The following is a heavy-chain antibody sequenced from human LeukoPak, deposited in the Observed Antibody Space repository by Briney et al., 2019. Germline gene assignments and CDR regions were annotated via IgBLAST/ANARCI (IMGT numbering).Heavy chain of an antibody. J-gene: IGHJ5*02. D-gene: IGHD3-10*01. CDR2: IYYSGST. CDR3: ARVQIRLWFGELLYHWFDP. CDR1: GGSISSYY. V-gene: IGHV4-59*12. Sequence: PSETLSLTCTVSGGSISSYYWSWIRQPPGKGLEWIGYIYYSGSTNYNPSLKSRVTISVDTSKNQFSLKLSSVTAADTAVYYCARVQIRLWFGELLYHWFDPWGQGTLVTVSS.